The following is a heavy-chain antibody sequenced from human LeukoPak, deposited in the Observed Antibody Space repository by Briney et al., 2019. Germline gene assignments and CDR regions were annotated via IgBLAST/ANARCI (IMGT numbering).Heavy chain of an antibody. CDR2: INPSSGGT. V-gene: IGHV1-2*02. Sequence: GASVKVSCKASGYTFIDYYMHWVRQAPGQGLEWMGWINPSSGGTNYAQKFQGRVTMTRDTSISTAYMELSRLRSDDTAVYYCARLYDILTGDSFDYWGQGTLVTVSS. CDR3: ARLYDILTGDSFDY. J-gene: IGHJ4*02. D-gene: IGHD3-9*01. CDR1: GYTFIDYY.